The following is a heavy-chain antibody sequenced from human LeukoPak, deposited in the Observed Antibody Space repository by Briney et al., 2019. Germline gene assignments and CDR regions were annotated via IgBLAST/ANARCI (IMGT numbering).Heavy chain of an antibody. V-gene: IGHV4-4*07. CDR2: IYTSGTT. CDR1: GGSFSTYY. CDR3: ARDAKYYYGSRTYFFFEY. D-gene: IGHD3-10*01. Sequence: SETLSLTCTVSGGSFSTYYWSWIRQPAGKGLEWIGHIYTSGTTNYNPSLKSRVTMSLDTSKNQFSLKLSSVTAADTAIYYCARDAKYYYGSRTYFFFEYWGQGTLLTVSS. J-gene: IGHJ4*02.